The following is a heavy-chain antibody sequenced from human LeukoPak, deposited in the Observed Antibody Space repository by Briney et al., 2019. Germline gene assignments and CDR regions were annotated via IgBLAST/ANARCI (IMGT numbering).Heavy chain of an antibody. J-gene: IGHJ5*02. CDR2: IRPKSDFI. V-gene: IGHV3-21*01. CDR3: GRADCSSSTCYLRRSWFDP. D-gene: IGHD2-2*01. Sequence: GGSLRVSRAGSGFSLNYYDMNCVRQAPGKGLEWVSSIRPKSDFIYYSDSVRGRFTISRDNPENSLYLRMNSLRAEDTAVYYCGRADCSSSTCYLRRSWFDPGGQGTLVTVSS. CDR1: GFSLNYYD.